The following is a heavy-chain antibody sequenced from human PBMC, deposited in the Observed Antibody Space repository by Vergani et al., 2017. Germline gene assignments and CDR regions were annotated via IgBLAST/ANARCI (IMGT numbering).Heavy chain of an antibody. CDR2: IYPGDSDT. CDR1: GYSFTSYW. D-gene: IGHD3-16*01. Sequence: EVQLVQSGAEVKKPGESLKISCKGSGYSFTSYWIGWVRQMPGKGLEWMGIIYPGDSDTRYSPSFQGQVTISADKSISTAYLQWSSLKASDTAMYYCARHVIGDMITCGGAGDYFDYWGQGTTVTVSS. CDR3: ARHVIGDMITCGGAGDYFDY. J-gene: IGHJ4*03. V-gene: IGHV5-51*01.